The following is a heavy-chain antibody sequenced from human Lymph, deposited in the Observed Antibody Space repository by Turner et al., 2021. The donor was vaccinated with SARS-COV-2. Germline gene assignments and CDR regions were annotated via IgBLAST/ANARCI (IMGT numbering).Heavy chain of an antibody. D-gene: IGHD4-17*01. CDR3: ARVLPYGDYFDF. CDR1: GFTVSSNY. CDR2: IYSGGSS. V-gene: IGHV3-53*01. Sequence: ELQLVESGGGFIQPGGSLRLSCAASGFTVSSNYMSWVRQAPGKVLEWVSLIYSGGSSLYADSVKGRFTISRDNTKNTLYLQMNSMRADDTAVYYCARVLPYGDYFDFWGQGTLVTVSS. J-gene: IGHJ4*02.